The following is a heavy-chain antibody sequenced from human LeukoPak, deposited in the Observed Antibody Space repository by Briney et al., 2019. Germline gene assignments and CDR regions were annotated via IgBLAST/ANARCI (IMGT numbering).Heavy chain of an antibody. CDR3: AKLPPPNWLDY. Sequence: PGGSLRLSCAASGFTFSSYWMSWVRQAPGKGLEWVANIKQDGSEKDYVDSVKGRFTISRDNAKNSLYLQMNSLRTEDTAVYYCAKLPPPNWLDYWGQGTLVTVSS. V-gene: IGHV3-7*01. J-gene: IGHJ4*02. CDR2: IKQDGSEK. D-gene: IGHD7-27*01. CDR1: GFTFSSYW.